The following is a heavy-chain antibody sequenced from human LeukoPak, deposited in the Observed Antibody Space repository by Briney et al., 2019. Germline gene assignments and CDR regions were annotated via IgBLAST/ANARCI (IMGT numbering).Heavy chain of an antibody. CDR2: TNPNSGGT. Sequence: ASVKVSCKASGYTFTGYYMHWVRQAPGQGLEWMGWTNPNSGGTNYAQKFQGRVTMTRDTSISTAYMELSRLRSDDTAVYYCARESGYSYGYVGWFDPWGQGTLVTVSS. D-gene: IGHD5-18*01. CDR1: GYTFTGYY. CDR3: ARESGYSYGYVGWFDP. J-gene: IGHJ5*02. V-gene: IGHV1-2*02.